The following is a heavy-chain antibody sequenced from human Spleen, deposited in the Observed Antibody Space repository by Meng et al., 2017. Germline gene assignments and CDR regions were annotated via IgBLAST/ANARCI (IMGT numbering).Heavy chain of an antibody. Sequence: GESLKISCAASGFSFSTYEMNWVRQAPGKGLEWASYISSSASNIYYADSVRGRFTISRDNAKNSLYLHMNSLGVEDTAVYYCARGKGGYGSLDVWGRGTTVTVSS. J-gene: IGHJ6*02. V-gene: IGHV3-48*03. CDR1: GFSFSTYE. CDR3: ARGKGGYGSLDV. CDR2: ISSSASNI. D-gene: IGHD3-10*01.